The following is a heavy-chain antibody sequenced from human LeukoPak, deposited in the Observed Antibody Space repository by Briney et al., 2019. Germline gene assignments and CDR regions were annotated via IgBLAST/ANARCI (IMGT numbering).Heavy chain of an antibody. CDR1: GYTFTSNY. CDR2: INPSGGST. J-gene: IGHJ4*02. Sequence: GASVKVSCKAFGYTFTSNYMHWVRQAPGEGLEWMGIINPSGGSTIYAQKFQGRVTMTWDMSTSTVYMELSSLRSEDTAVYYCARSHYSRGWEYFDYWGQGTLVTVSS. CDR3: ARSHYSRGWEYFDY. V-gene: IGHV1-46*01. D-gene: IGHD6-19*01.